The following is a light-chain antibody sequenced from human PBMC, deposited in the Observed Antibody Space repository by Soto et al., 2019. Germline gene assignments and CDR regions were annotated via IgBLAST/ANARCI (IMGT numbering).Light chain of an antibody. CDR3: SSYAGSNNFVV. CDR2: EVS. J-gene: IGLJ2*01. Sequence: QSALTQPPPASGSPGQSVTLSCTGTSNDVGGYNYVSWYQQHPGKAPKLMIYEVSKRPSGVPDRFSGSKSGNTASLTVSGLQAEDEADYYCSSYAGSNNFVVFGGGTKLTVL. V-gene: IGLV2-8*01. CDR1: SNDVGGYNY.